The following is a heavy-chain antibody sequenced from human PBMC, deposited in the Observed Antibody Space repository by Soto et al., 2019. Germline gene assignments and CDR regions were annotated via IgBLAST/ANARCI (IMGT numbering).Heavy chain of an antibody. Sequence: GGSLRLSCAASGFTFSSYSMNWVRQAPGKGLEWVSSISRSSNTTYYEDSVKGRFTISRDNAKNSLYLQMNSLRDEDTAVYYCARALSGYDSSGGWGQGTLVTVSS. CDR2: ISRSSNTT. J-gene: IGHJ4*02. V-gene: IGHV3-48*02. D-gene: IGHD3-22*01. CDR1: GFTFSSYS. CDR3: ARALSGYDSSGG.